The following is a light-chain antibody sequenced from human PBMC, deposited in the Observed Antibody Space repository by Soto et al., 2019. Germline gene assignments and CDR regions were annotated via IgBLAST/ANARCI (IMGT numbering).Light chain of an antibody. Sequence: DIQMTQSPSSLSSSLGDRLTITCRAIQIICSYLNWYQQKPGKAPNLLIHGGSILQSGVPPRFSGGGGGTDFTLTISSLQPEDVATYYCQKYNSASRTFGGGTMVEI. V-gene: IGKV1-39*01. J-gene: IGKJ4*01. CDR2: GGS. CDR3: QKYNSASRT. CDR1: QIICSY.